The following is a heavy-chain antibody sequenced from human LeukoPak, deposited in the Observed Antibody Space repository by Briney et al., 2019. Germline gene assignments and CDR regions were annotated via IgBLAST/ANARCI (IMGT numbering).Heavy chain of an antibody. CDR2: ISSSGGGI. CDR1: GFTFSSYE. Sequence: GGSLRLSCAASGFTFSSYEMNWVRQAPGKGLEWVSYISSSGGGIYYTDSVKGRFTISRDNAKNSLYLQMNSLRAEDTALYYCARDELRTGAFDIWGQGTMVTVSS. J-gene: IGHJ3*02. V-gene: IGHV3-48*03. CDR3: ARDELRTGAFDI. D-gene: IGHD1-7*01.